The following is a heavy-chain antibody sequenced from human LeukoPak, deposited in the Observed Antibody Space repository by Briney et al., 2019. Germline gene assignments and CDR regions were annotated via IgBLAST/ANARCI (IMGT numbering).Heavy chain of an antibody. CDR2: ISSSGSTI. Sequence: GGSLRLSCAASGFTFSSYVMSWVRQAPGKGLEWVSAISSSGSTIYYADSVKGRFTISRDNSKNSLYLQMNSLRAEDTALYYCAKEAARLAAAGNAHYMDVWGKGTTVTVSS. CDR3: AKEAARLAAAGNAHYMDV. J-gene: IGHJ6*03. D-gene: IGHD6-13*01. CDR1: GFTFSSYV. V-gene: IGHV3-23*01.